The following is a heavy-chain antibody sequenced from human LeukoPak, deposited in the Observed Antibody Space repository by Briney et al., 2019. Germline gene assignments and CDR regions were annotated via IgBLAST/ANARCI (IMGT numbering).Heavy chain of an antibody. CDR1: GFTFTNFA. J-gene: IGHJ4*02. Sequence: GGSLRLSCAASGFTFTNFALSWVRQSPEKGLEWVSAISASGGSTYYADSVKGRFTISRDNSRNTLYLQMNSLRAEDTAVYYCAKGGRIYFDYWGQGTLVTVSS. CDR3: AKGGRIYFDY. D-gene: IGHD1-14*01. CDR2: ISASGGST. V-gene: IGHV3-23*01.